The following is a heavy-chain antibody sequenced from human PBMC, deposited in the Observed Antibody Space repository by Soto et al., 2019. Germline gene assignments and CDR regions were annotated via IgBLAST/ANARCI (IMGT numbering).Heavy chain of an antibody. V-gene: IGHV3-7*05. J-gene: IGHJ4*02. Sequence: GGSLRLSCAASGFTFSSYWMTWVRQAPGKGLEWVAIIKQDGSVKSYVDSVKGRFTISRDNAKNSLYLQMNSLRAEDTAVYYCARWSTDAGHYWGQGTLVTVSS. CDR2: IKQDGSVK. CDR3: ARWSTDAGHY. CDR1: GFTFSSYW. D-gene: IGHD4-4*01.